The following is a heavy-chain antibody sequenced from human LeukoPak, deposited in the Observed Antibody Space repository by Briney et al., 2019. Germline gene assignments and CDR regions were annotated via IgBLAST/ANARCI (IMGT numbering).Heavy chain of an antibody. V-gene: IGHV3-23*01. Sequence: PGGSLRLSCAASGFTFSSYAMSWVRQAPGKGLEWVSAISGSGGSTYYADSVKGRFTISRDNSKNTLYMQMNSLRAEDTAVYYCAKDPGVAAGRGYYFDYWGQGTLVTVSS. CDR2: ISGSGGST. CDR3: AKDPGVAAGRGYYFDY. D-gene: IGHD6-13*01. CDR1: GFTFSSYA. J-gene: IGHJ4*02.